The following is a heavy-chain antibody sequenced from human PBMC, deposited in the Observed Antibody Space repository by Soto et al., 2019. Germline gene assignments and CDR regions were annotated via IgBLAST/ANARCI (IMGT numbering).Heavy chain of an antibody. D-gene: IGHD3-10*01. V-gene: IGHV1-8*01. CDR3: ARERNSGSYPFPDY. J-gene: IGHJ4*02. Sequence: ASVTVSCKASGYTFTSYDINWVRQATGQGLEWMGWMNPNSGNTGYAQKFQGRVTMTRNTSISTAYMELRSLRSEDTAGYYCARERNSGSYPFPDYWGQGTLVTVSS. CDR1: GYTFTSYD. CDR2: MNPNSGNT.